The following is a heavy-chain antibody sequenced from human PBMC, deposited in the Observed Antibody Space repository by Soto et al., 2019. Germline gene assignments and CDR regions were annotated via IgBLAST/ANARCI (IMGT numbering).Heavy chain of an antibody. CDR1: GFTFSSYA. CDR3: AKAPKYSSGGYYYYYGMYV. V-gene: IGHV3-23*01. J-gene: IGHJ6*02. Sequence: EVQLLESGGGLVQPGGSLRLSCAASGFTFSSYAMSWVRQAPGKGLEWVSAISGSGGSTYYADSVKGRFTISRDNSKNTLYLQMNSRRAEDTAVYYCAKAPKYSSGGYYYYYGMYVWGQGTTVTVSS. CDR2: ISGSGGST. D-gene: IGHD6-19*01.